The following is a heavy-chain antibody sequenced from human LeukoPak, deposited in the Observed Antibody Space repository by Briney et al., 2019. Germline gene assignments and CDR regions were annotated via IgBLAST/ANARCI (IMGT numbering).Heavy chain of an antibody. J-gene: IGHJ3*02. Sequence: SETLSLTCTVSGGSISSHYWSWIRQPPGKGLEWIGYISSIGSTNYNPSLKSRVTISVDTSKNQFSLKLTSVTAADTAGYFCARDPTTVTKGLDIWGQGTMVTVSS. CDR2: ISSIGST. V-gene: IGHV4-59*11. CDR3: ARDPTTVTKGLDI. CDR1: GGSISSHY. D-gene: IGHD4-17*01.